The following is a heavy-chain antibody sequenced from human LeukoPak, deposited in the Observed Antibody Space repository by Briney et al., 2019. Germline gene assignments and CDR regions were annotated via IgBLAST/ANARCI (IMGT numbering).Heavy chain of an antibody. CDR1: GYTFTSYA. CDR3: ARVGEPFDY. V-gene: IGHV1-18*01. D-gene: IGHD1-14*01. J-gene: IGHJ4*02. Sequence: ASVKVSCKASGYTFTSYAISWIRQAPGQGLKWMAWISLYNGDTTFAQRFQDRVTVTTDTSTNTAYMELRSLTSDDTAVYYCARVGEPFDYWGQGTLVTVSS. CDR2: ISLYNGDT.